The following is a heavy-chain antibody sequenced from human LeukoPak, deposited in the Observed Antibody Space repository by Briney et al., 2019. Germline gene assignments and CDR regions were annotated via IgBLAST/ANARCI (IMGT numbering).Heavy chain of an antibody. CDR2: IIPIFGTA. CDR3: ARARSSGYDY. Sequence: GASVKVSCKASGGTFSSYAISWVRQAPGRGLEWMGGIIPIFGTANYAQKFQGRVTITADKSTSTAYMELSSLRSEDTAVYYCARARSSGYDYWGQGTLVTVSS. D-gene: IGHD3-22*01. J-gene: IGHJ4*02. V-gene: IGHV1-69*06. CDR1: GGTFSSYA.